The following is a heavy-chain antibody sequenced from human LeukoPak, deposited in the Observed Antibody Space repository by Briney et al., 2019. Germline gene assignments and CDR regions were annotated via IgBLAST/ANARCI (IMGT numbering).Heavy chain of an antibody. CDR2: ISWNRGYR. D-gene: IGHD6-19*01. CDR3: SPVRGTYSSGYFFDY. CDR1: GCTFDNYA. Sequence: GGSLRLSCAASGCTFDNYAMHGVRQAPWEGLEWLSSISWNRGYRGYADSVQGRFTISRENAKRSLGLRMNRLTAEETVCENCSPVRGTYSSGYFFDYWGQGTLVTVSS. V-gene: IGHV3-9*01. J-gene: IGHJ4*02.